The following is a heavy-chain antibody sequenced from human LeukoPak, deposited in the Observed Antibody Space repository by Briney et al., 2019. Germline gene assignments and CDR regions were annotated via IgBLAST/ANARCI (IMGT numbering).Heavy chain of an antibody. CDR1: GYTLTELS. CDR2: ISAYNGNT. J-gene: IGHJ4*02. CDR3: ARDRSYGLDY. Sequence: ASVKVSCKVSGYTLTELSMHWVRQAPGKGLEWMGWISAYNGNTNYAQKLQGRVTMTTDTSTSTAYMELRSLRSDDTAVYYCARDRSYGLDYWGQGTLVTVSS. D-gene: IGHD5-18*01. V-gene: IGHV1-18*01.